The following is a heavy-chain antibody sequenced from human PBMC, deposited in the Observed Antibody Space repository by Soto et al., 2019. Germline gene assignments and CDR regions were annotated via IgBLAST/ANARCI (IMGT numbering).Heavy chain of an antibody. CDR3: ARDQSWHDLVWWFDP. Sequence: ASVKVSCKVSGYTLTELSMHWVRQAPGKGLEWMGGFDPEDGETIYAQKFQGRVTMTEDTSTDTAYMELSSLRSEDTAVYYCARDQSWHDLVWWFDPWGQGTLVTVSS. V-gene: IGHV1-24*01. D-gene: IGHD1-1*01. CDR2: FDPEDGET. J-gene: IGHJ5*02. CDR1: GYTLTELS.